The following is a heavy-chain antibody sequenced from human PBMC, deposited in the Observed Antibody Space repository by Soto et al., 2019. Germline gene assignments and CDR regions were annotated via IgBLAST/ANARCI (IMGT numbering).Heavy chain of an antibody. Sequence: QLQLQESGPGLVKPSETLSLTCTVSGGSISSSSYYWGWIRQPPGKGLEWIGSIYYSGSTYYNPSLKSRVTISVDTSKNQFSLKLSSVTAADTAVYYCARGVERWFGELDYWGQGTLVTVSS. CDR2: IYYSGST. V-gene: IGHV4-39*01. CDR3: ARGVERWFGELDY. D-gene: IGHD3-10*01. CDR1: GGSISSSSYY. J-gene: IGHJ4*02.